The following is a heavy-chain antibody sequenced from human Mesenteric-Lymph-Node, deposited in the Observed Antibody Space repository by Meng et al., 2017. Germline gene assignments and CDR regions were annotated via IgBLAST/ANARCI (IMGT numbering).Heavy chain of an antibody. CDR2: TYYRSEWLN. V-gene: IGHV6-1*01. CDR1: GDSVSTNSAT. CDR3: AREAHLAGFPF. Sequence: PVQRPGPGLVNPPQTLSLTCAIPGDSVSTNSATWNWIGQSPSRGLEWMGRTYYRSEWLNDYALSLRGRITVNPDTSKNQISLHLNSVTPEDTAVYYCAREAHLAGFPFWGQGTLVTVSS. J-gene: IGHJ4*02.